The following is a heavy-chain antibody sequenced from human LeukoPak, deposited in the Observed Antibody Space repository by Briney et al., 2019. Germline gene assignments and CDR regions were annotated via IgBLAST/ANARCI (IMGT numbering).Heavy chain of an antibody. D-gene: IGHD3-3*01. Sequence: SETLSLTCAVSGYSISSGYYWGWVRQPPGKGLEWIGSIYHSGSTYYNPSLKSRVTISVDTSKNQFSLKLSSVTAADTAVYYCARHGLGDDFWSGYYTGKGYNWFDPWGQGTLVTVSS. CDR3: ARHGLGDDFWSGYYTGKGYNWFDP. CDR1: GYSISSGYY. J-gene: IGHJ5*02. V-gene: IGHV4-38-2*01. CDR2: IYHSGST.